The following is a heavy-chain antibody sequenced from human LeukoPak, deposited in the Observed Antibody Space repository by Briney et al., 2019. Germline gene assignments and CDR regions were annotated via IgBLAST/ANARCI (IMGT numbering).Heavy chain of an antibody. V-gene: IGHV3-74*01. CDR3: ARSPLTVTTRLHFDY. Sequence: GGSLRLPCATSGFTFSSNWMHWVRQTPGKGLVWVSRINSDGSSTSYADSVKGRFTISRDNAKDTLYLQMNSLRAEDTAVYYCARSPLTVTTRLHFDYWGQGTLVTVSS. CDR1: GFTFSSNW. CDR2: INSDGSST. J-gene: IGHJ4*02. D-gene: IGHD4-17*01.